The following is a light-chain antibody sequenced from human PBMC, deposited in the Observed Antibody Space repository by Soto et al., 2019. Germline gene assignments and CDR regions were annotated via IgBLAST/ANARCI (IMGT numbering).Light chain of an antibody. CDR3: QQYYSYPRT. Sequence: AIRMTQSPSSLSASTGDRVTITCRASQGISSYLAWYQQKPGKAPKLLIYAASTLQSGVPSRFSGSGSGTDFPLTISWLQSEDFATYYCQQYYSYPRTFGQGTMVEIK. J-gene: IGKJ1*01. CDR2: AAS. CDR1: QGISSY. V-gene: IGKV1-8*01.